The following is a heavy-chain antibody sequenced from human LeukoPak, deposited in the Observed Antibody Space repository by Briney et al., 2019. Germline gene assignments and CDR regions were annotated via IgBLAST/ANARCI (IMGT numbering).Heavy chain of an antibody. CDR2: ISYDGSNK. CDR3: ANGPRGLDY. V-gene: IGHV3-30*18. Sequence: PGGSLRLSCAASGLTFSSYGMHWVRQAPGKGLEWVAVISYDGSNKYYADSVKGRFTISRDNSKNTLYLQMNSLRAEDTAVYYCANGPRGLDYWGQGTLVTVSS. CDR1: GLTFSSYG. J-gene: IGHJ4*02.